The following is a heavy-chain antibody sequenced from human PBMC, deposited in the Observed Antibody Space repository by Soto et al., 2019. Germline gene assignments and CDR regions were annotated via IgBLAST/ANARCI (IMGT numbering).Heavy chain of an antibody. V-gene: IGHV4-59*01. CDR3: ERASVVVAASHWFDP. Sequence: SETLSLTCTVSGGSISSYYWSWIRQPPGKGLEWIGYIYYSGSTNYNPSLKSRVTISVDTSKNQFSLKLSSVTAADTAVYYCERASVVVAASHWFDPWGQGTLVTVYS. CDR1: GGSISSYY. J-gene: IGHJ5*02. CDR2: IYYSGST. D-gene: IGHD2-15*01.